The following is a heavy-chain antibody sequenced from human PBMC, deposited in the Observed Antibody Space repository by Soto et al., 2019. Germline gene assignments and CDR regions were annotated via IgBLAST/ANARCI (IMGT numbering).Heavy chain of an antibody. CDR1: GFTFSSYA. J-gene: IGHJ4*02. Sequence: GGSLRLSCAASGFTFSSYAMSWVRQAPGKGLEWVSVISGSGGSTHYADSVKGRSTISRDNSKNTLHLQVNGLRGEDTAVYYFAKEADISGYYPDYWGQGTQVTVSS. D-gene: IGHD3-22*01. CDR3: AKEADISGYYPDY. CDR2: ISGSGGST. V-gene: IGHV3-23*01.